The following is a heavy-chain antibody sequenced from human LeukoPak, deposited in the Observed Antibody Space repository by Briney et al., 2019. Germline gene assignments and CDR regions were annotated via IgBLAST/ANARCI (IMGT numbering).Heavy chain of an antibody. CDR3: VRDQLRIAAAGKGSLNDY. CDR2: INPNSGGT. CDR1: GYTFTGYY. J-gene: IGHJ4*02. D-gene: IGHD6-13*01. Sequence: ASVKVSCKASGYTFTGYYMHWVRQAPGQGLEWMGWINPNSGGTNYAQKFQGRVTMTRDTSISTAYMELSRLRSDDTAVYYCVRDQLRIAAAGKGSLNDYWGQGTLVTVSS. V-gene: IGHV1-2*02.